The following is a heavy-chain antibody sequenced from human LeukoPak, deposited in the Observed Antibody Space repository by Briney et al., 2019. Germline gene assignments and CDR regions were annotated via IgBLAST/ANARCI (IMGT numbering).Heavy chain of an antibody. CDR2: FDPEEAKT. J-gene: IGHJ1*01. Sequence: ASIKVSCKVSGHRLSEVSMQWVRQAPGKGLECLGGFDPEEAKTVYAQKFQGRVTMTEDSSTDTAYLELTSLRSDDTAVYYCATRSVDFWSGFVDWGQGALVTVSS. V-gene: IGHV1-24*01. D-gene: IGHD3-3*01. CDR3: ATRSVDFWSGFVD. CDR1: GHRLSEVS.